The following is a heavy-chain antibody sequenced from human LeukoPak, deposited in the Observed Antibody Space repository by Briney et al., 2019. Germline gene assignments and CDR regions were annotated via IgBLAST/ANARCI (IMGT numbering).Heavy chain of an antibody. V-gene: IGHV4-38-2*02. CDR3: ARGTSGYSYGFYYYYMDV. Sequence: SETLSLTCTVSGYSISSGYYWGWIRQPPGKGLEWIGSIYHSGSTYYNPSLKSRVTISVDTSKNQFSLKLSSVTAADTAVYYCARGTSGYSYGFYYYYMDVWGKGTTVTVSS. D-gene: IGHD5-18*01. CDR2: IYHSGST. CDR1: GYSISSGYY. J-gene: IGHJ6*03.